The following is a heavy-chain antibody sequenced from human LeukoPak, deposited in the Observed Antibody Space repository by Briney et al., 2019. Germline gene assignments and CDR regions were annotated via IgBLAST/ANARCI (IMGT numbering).Heavy chain of an antibody. CDR3: ARDGDDSGGYGY. J-gene: IGHJ4*02. D-gene: IGHD3-22*01. CDR1: GYTFADYY. Sequence: ASVKVSCKASGYTFADYYIHWVRQAPGQGLEWMGWINPNSGGTNYAQKFQGRVTMTRDTSITTVYMELSRLTSDDTAVYYCARDGDDSGGYGYWGQGTLVTVPS. CDR2: INPNSGGT. V-gene: IGHV1-2*02.